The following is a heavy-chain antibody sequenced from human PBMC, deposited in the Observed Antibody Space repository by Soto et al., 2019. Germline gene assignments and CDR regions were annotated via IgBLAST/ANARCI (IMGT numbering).Heavy chain of an antibody. D-gene: IGHD2-15*01. J-gene: IGHJ5*02. Sequence: VQLVESGGGLVQPGGSLRLSCAGSGFTFSSYSMSWVRQAPGKGLEWVSYISSSSSTIYYADSVKGRFTISRDNARNSLYLQMNSLRAEDTAVYYCAGTFGGGSAYNWFDPWGQGTLVTVSS. CDR1: GFTFSSYS. CDR3: AGTFGGGSAYNWFDP. V-gene: IGHV3-48*01. CDR2: ISSSSSTI.